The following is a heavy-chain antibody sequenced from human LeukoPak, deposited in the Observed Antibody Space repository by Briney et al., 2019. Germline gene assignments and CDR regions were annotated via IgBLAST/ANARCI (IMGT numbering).Heavy chain of an antibody. V-gene: IGHV3-23*01. CDR3: AKDHPVVVVPAANYYYYYMDV. Sequence: PGGSLRLSCSASGFTFSRYAMTWVRQAPGKGLEWVSAISGSGGSTYYADSVKGRFTISRDNSKNTLYLQMNSLRAEDTAVYYCAKDHPVVVVPAANYYYYYMDVWGKGTTVTVSS. D-gene: IGHD2-2*01. J-gene: IGHJ6*03. CDR2: ISGSGGST. CDR1: GFTFSRYA.